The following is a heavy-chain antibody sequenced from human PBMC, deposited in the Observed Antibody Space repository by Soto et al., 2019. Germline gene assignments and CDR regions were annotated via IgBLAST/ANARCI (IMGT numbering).Heavy chain of an antibody. Sequence: PSETLSITSAVSGGSISSSNWWGWVRQPPGKGLEWIGEIYHSGSTNYNPSLKSRVTISVDKSKNQFSLKLSSVTAADTAVYYCARGVISGSYYVASRFDYWGQGTLVTVSS. CDR1: GGSISSSNW. V-gene: IGHV4-4*02. CDR2: IYHSGST. J-gene: IGHJ4*02. CDR3: ARGVISGSYYVASRFDY. D-gene: IGHD3-10*01.